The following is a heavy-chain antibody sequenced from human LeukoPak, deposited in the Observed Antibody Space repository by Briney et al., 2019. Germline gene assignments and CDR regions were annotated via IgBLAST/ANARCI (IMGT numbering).Heavy chain of an antibody. CDR2: INPNSGGT. J-gene: IGHJ4*02. V-gene: IGHV1-2*02. CDR3: ARESYYYDSSGYPGYDY. CDR1: GYTFTGYY. D-gene: IGHD3-22*01. Sequence: GASVKVSCKASGYTFTGYYMHWVRQAPGQGLEWMGWINPNSGGTNYAQKFQGRVTMTRDTSISTAYMELSRLRSDDTAVYYCARESYYYDSSGYPGYDYWGQGTLVTVSS.